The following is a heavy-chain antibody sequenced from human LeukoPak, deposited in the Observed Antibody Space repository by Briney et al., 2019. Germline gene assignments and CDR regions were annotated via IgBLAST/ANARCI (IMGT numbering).Heavy chain of an antibody. J-gene: IGHJ3*02. Sequence: SETLSLTCTVSGGSFSSYYWSWIRQPPGKGLEWIGYIYYSGSTNYNPSLKSRVTISVDTSKNQFSLKLSSVTAADTAVYYCAREPLYYDFWSGLNAGDAFDIWGQGTMVTVSS. V-gene: IGHV4-59*01. D-gene: IGHD3-3*01. CDR2: IYYSGST. CDR1: GGSFSSYY. CDR3: AREPLYYDFWSGLNAGDAFDI.